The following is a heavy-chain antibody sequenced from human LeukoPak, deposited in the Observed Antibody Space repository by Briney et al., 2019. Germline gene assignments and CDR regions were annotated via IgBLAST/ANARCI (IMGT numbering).Heavy chain of an antibody. V-gene: IGHV4-39*01. CDR2: IHYSGST. CDR1: GGSISSSSDY. D-gene: IGHD6-19*01. J-gene: IGHJ5*02. Sequence: KPSETLSLTCTVSGGSISSSSDYWGWIRQPPGKGLEWIGSIHYSGSTYYNPSLKSRVTISVAPSKKQCSLKLSSVTAAGTAVYYCARNIRYSSGLNWFDPWGPGTLVTVSS. CDR3: ARNIRYSSGLNWFDP.